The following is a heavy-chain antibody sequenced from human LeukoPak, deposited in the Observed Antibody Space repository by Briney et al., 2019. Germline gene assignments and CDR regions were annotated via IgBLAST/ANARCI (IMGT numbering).Heavy chain of an antibody. V-gene: IGHV3-49*03. Sequence: GGSLRLSCTASGFTFGDYAMSWFRQAPGKGLEWVGFIRSKAYGGTTEYAASVKGRFTISRDDSKSIAYLQMNSLKTEDTAVYYCTSNYDFWSGYYKSIDYWGQGTLVTVSS. CDR3: TSNYDFWSGYYKSIDY. D-gene: IGHD3-3*01. CDR1: GFTFGDYA. CDR2: IRSKAYGGTT. J-gene: IGHJ4*02.